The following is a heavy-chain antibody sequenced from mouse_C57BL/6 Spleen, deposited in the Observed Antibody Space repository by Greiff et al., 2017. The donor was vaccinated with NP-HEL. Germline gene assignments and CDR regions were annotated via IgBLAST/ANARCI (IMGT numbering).Heavy chain of an antibody. Sequence: QVQLQQPGAELVMPGASVKLSCKASGYTFTSYWMHWVKQRPGQGLEWIGEIDPTDSYTNYNQKFKGKSTLTVDKSSSTAYMQLSSLTSEDSAVYYCARSSPLYYYDWFAYWREGTLVTVSA. J-gene: IGHJ3*01. V-gene: IGHV1-69*01. D-gene: IGHD2-4*01. CDR2: IDPTDSYT. CDR1: GYTFTSYW. CDR3: ARSSPLYYYDWFAY.